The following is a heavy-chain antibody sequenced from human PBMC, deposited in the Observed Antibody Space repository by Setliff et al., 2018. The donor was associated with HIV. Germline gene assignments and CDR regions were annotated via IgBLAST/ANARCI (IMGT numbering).Heavy chain of an antibody. CDR3: ARVSCSSWYSIPLYYYYSMDV. V-gene: IGHV4-34*01. J-gene: IGHJ6*03. CDR2: MQHSGRT. Sequence: SETLSLTCAVYGGSFSGYCWSWIRQPPGKGLEWIGEMQHSGRTNYNPSLRGRVTTSVDTSKSQFSLKLSSVTAADTAVYYCARVSCSSWYSIPLYYYYSMDVWG. CDR1: GGSFSGYC. D-gene: IGHD6-13*01.